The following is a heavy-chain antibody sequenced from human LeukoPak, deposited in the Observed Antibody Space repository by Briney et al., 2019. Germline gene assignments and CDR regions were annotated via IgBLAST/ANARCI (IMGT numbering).Heavy chain of an antibody. Sequence: GGSLRLSCAASGFTFSTFAMHWVRQAPGKGLEWGAVISYHGSNEYYADSVKGRFTISRDNSKNTLYLQMNSLRVEDTAVYYCARVNSNNFDYWGQGTLVTVSS. CDR1: GFTFSTFA. CDR3: ARVNSNNFDY. CDR2: ISYHGSNE. J-gene: IGHJ4*02. D-gene: IGHD1/OR15-1a*01. V-gene: IGHV3-30-3*01.